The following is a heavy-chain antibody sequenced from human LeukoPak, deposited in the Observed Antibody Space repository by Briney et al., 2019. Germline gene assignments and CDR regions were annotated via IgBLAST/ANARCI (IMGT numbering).Heavy chain of an antibody. V-gene: IGHV3-30*04. CDR3: ARDPFYRRSGWYGGYFDY. CDR2: ISYDGSNK. J-gene: IGHJ4*02. CDR1: GFTFSSYA. D-gene: IGHD6-19*01. Sequence: GGSLRLSCAASGFTFSSYAMHGVRQAPGKGLEWVAVISYDGSNKYYADSVKGRFTISRDNSKNTLYLQRNSLRAEDTAVYYCARDPFYRRSGWYGGYFDYWGQGTLVTVSS.